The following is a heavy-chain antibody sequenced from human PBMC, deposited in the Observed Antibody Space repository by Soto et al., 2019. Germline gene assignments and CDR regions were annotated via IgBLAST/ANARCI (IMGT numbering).Heavy chain of an antibody. V-gene: IGHV3-48*01. Sequence: GGSLSLSCAASGFTFRNYGVNWVRQAPGKGLEWVSYIGIGSSTKYYADSVKGRFTISRDNAKNSLYLQMNSLRAEDTAVYYCARDQLYYNDISGRPLNAFDVWGQGTMVTVS. CDR1: GFTFRNYG. J-gene: IGHJ3*01. D-gene: IGHD3-22*01. CDR2: IGIGSSTK. CDR3: ARDQLYYNDISGRPLNAFDV.